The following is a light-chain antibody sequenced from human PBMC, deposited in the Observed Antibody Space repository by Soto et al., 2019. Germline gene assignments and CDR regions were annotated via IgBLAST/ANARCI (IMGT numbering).Light chain of an antibody. V-gene: IGKV3-11*01. CDR1: QSVSSY. J-gene: IGKJ1*01. Sequence: EIVLSQSPATLSLSPGERATLSCRASQSVSSYLAWYQHKPGQAPRLLIYDASKRATGIPARFSGSGSGTDFTLTIISLAPEDFAVYYCQQRSNWPPAWTFGQGTKVEVK. CDR3: QQRSNWPPAWT. CDR2: DAS.